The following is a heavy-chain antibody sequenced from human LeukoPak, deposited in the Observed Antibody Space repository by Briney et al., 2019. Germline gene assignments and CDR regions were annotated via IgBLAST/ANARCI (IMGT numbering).Heavy chain of an antibody. Sequence: GRSLRLSCAASGFTFDDYAMHWVRQAPGKGLEWVSGISWNSGSIGYADSVKGRFTISRDNTKNSLYLQMNSLRAEDTALYYCAKDIGVTVLIPDYWGQGTLVTVSS. CDR3: AKDIGVTVLIPDY. CDR2: ISWNSGSI. D-gene: IGHD4-23*01. V-gene: IGHV3-9*01. CDR1: GFTFDDYA. J-gene: IGHJ4*02.